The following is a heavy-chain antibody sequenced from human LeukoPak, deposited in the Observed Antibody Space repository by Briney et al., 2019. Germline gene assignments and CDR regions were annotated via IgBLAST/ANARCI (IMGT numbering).Heavy chain of an antibody. V-gene: IGHV1-69*06. J-gene: IGHJ3*02. CDR1: GGTFSNYA. Sequence: GASVKVSCKASGGTFSNYAISWVRQAPGQGLEWMGGIIPIFGTADYAQKFEGRVTITADTSTSTAYMELSSLRSEDTAVYYCARCWGSGIYLFDAFDIWGQGTMVTVSS. CDR2: IIPIFGTA. D-gene: IGHD1-26*01. CDR3: ARCWGSGIYLFDAFDI.